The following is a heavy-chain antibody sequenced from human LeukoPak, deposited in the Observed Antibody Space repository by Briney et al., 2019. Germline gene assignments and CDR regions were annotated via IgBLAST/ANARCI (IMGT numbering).Heavy chain of an antibody. CDR2: ISSSSSYI. Sequence: GGSLRLSCAASGFTFSNYRMNWVRQAPGKGLEWVSSISSSSSYIYYADSVKGRFTISRDNAKNSLYLQMNSLRAEDTAVYYCARDQNYYDSSGSDYWGQGTLVTVSS. CDR3: ARDQNYYDSSGSDY. D-gene: IGHD3-22*01. V-gene: IGHV3-21*01. J-gene: IGHJ4*02. CDR1: GFTFSNYR.